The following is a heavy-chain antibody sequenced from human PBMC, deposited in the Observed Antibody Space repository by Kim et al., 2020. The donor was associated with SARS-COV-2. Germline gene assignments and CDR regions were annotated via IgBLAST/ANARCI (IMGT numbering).Heavy chain of an antibody. CDR2: ISFDGSNK. CDR1: GFTFSTYT. Sequence: GGSLRLSCAASGFTFSTYTMHWVRQAPGKGLEWVAIISFDGSNKYYADSVKGRFTISRDDSKNTLYLLMNSLRAEDTAVYYCARRYCSSTSCYWGLDYWGQGTLVTVSS. D-gene: IGHD2-2*01. CDR3: ARRYCSSTSCYWGLDY. J-gene: IGHJ4*02. V-gene: IGHV3-30*04.